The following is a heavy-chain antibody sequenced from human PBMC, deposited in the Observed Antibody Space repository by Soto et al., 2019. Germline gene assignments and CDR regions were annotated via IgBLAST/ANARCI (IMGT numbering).Heavy chain of an antibody. D-gene: IGHD3-3*01. CDR3: ARDKDPDVLRFLEWLSYYYGMDV. CDR1: GGTFSSYA. Sequence: QVQLVQSGAEVKKPGSSVKVSCKASGGTFSSYAISWVRQAPGQGLEWMGGIIPIFGTANYAQKFKGRVTITADKSTITAYMELRSLRSDDTAVYYCARDKDPDVLRFLEWLSYYYGMDVWGQGTTVTVSS. J-gene: IGHJ6*02. CDR2: IIPIFGTA. V-gene: IGHV1-69*06.